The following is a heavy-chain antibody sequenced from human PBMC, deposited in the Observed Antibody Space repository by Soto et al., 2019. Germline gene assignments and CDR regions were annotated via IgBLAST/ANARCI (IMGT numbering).Heavy chain of an antibody. CDR2: VYNSGST. CDR1: GGSISSNY. Sequence: SATLSLTCTVSGGSISSNYWTWIRQPPGKGLEWIGYVYNSGSTNYNPSLKSRVTISEDTSKSQFSLKVNSMTAADTAVYYCARYRREAVAGYTLDNWGQGILVTGLL. V-gene: IGHV4-59*01. J-gene: IGHJ4*02. D-gene: IGHD6-13*01. CDR3: ARYRREAVAGYTLDN.